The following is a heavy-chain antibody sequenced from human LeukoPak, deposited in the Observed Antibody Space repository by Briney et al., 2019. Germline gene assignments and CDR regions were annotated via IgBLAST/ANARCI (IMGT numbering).Heavy chain of an antibody. CDR3: AKAFNYYMDV. CDR2: IWYGGSNK. J-gene: IGHJ6*03. CDR1: GFTFSSYG. Sequence: PGGSLRLSCAASGFTFSSYGVHWVRQAPGKGLEWVAVIWYGGSNKYYADSVKGRFTISRDNSKNTLYLQMNSLRAEDTAVYYCAKAFNYYMDVWGKGTTVTVSS. V-gene: IGHV3-30*02.